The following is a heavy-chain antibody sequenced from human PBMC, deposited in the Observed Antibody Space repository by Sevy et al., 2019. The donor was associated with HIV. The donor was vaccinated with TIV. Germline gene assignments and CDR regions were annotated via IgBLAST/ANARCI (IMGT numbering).Heavy chain of an antibody. J-gene: IGHJ4*02. V-gene: IGHV1-69*13. D-gene: IGHD6-19*01. Sequence: ASVKVSCKASGGTFSRYGIRWVRQAPGQGLEWMGGIIPILGTVNYAQKFQGRVTITADESTKTAYMELSSLRSEDTAVYYCARGGGNGWYYFDYWGQETLVTVSS. CDR3: ARGGGNGWYYFDY. CDR2: IIPILGTV. CDR1: GGTFSRYG.